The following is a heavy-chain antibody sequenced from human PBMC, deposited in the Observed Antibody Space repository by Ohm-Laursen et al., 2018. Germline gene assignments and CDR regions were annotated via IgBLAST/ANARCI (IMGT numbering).Heavy chain of an antibody. J-gene: IGHJ2*01. CDR2: MYYSGNT. CDR1: GGSISSSSYY. CDR3: ARVPNTRADWYFDL. V-gene: IGHV4-39*02. Sequence: SETLSLTCIVSGGSISSSSYYWGWIRQPPGKGLEWIGGMYYSGNTYYNPSLKSRVTIAVDTSKNHFSLKLNSVTAADTAVYYCARVPNTRADWYFDLWGRGTLVTVSS.